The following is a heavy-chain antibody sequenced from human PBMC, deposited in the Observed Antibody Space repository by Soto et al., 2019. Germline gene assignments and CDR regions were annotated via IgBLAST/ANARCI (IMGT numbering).Heavy chain of an antibody. CDR2: ISYDGSNK. Sequence: GGSLRLSCAASGFTFSSYGMHWVRQAPGKGLEWVAVISYDGSNKYYADSVKGRFTISRDNSKNTLYLQMNSLRAEDTAVYYCAKRGSYYDSSGSEGGFDPWGQGTLVTVSS. CDR3: AKRGSYYDSSGSEGGFDP. D-gene: IGHD3-22*01. CDR1: GFTFSSYG. J-gene: IGHJ5*02. V-gene: IGHV3-30*18.